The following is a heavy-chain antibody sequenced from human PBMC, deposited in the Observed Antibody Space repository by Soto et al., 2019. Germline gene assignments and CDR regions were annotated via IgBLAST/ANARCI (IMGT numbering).Heavy chain of an antibody. V-gene: IGHV1-69*05. D-gene: IGHD3-10*01. J-gene: IGHJ4*02. CDR2: IIPIFGTA. CDR1: GGTFSSYA. CDR3: ASMGPFGELLHLDY. Sequence: QVQLVQSGAEVKKPGSSVKVSCKASGGTFSSYAISWVRQAPGQGLEWMGGIIPIFGTANYAQKFQGRVTITSGESTSTAYMELSSLRSEDTAVYYWASMGPFGELLHLDYGGQGTLVTVSA.